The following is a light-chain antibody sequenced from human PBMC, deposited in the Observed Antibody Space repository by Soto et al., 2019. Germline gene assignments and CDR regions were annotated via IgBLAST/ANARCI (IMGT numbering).Light chain of an antibody. CDR1: QDINKF. CDR2: DVS. CDR3: QQYDNYDIT. J-gene: IGKJ5*01. V-gene: IGKV1-33*01. Sequence: DIQMTQSPSSLSAAVGDTVTITCQASQDINKFLNWYQQKPGKAPKLLIYDVSNLETGVPSRFSGSGSETHFTLTINSLQPEDIATYYCQQYDNYDITFGQGTRLE.